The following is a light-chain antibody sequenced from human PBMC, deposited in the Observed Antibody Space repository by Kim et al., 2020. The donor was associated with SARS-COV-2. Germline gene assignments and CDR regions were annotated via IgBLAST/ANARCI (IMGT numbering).Light chain of an antibody. V-gene: IGKV3-20*01. CDR2: DAS. CDR3: QQFGSSPLYS. Sequence: SPGERATLSCRASQSVISNKLAWYQQKPGQAPRLLIYDASSRATGIPDWFSGSGSGTDFTLTIIRLEPEDFAVYYCQQFGSSPLYSFGQGTKLEI. CDR1: QSVISNK. J-gene: IGKJ2*03.